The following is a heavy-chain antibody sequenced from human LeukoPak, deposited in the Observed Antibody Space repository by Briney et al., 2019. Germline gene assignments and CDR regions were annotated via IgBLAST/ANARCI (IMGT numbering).Heavy chain of an antibody. CDR3: AREGAVGRSYYYYYGMDV. D-gene: IGHD1-26*01. Sequence: GSLRLSCAASGFTFSSYEMNWVRQAPGKGLEWVSYISSSGSTIYYADSVKGRFTISRDNAKNSLYLQMNSLRAEDTAVYYCAREGAVGRSYYYYYGMDVWGQGTTVTVSS. V-gene: IGHV3-48*03. CDR2: ISSSGSTI. J-gene: IGHJ6*02. CDR1: GFTFSSYE.